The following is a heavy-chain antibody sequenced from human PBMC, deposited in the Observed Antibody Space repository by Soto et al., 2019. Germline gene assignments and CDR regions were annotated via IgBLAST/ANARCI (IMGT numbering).Heavy chain of an antibody. D-gene: IGHD3-16*01. Sequence: SETLSLTCTFSGGSISGYYWSWIRQPPGKGLEWIGYIYYSGSTNYNPSLKSRVTISVDTSKNQFSLKLSSVTAADTAVYYCARHRSGSYDYTPHPNYYMDVWGKGTTVTVSS. CDR1: GGSISGYY. CDR2: IYYSGST. CDR3: ARHRSGSYDYTPHPNYYMDV. J-gene: IGHJ6*03. V-gene: IGHV4-59*08.